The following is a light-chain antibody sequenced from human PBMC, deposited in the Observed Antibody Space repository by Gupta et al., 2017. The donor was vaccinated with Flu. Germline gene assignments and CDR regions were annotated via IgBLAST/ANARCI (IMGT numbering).Light chain of an antibody. CDR3: NSRDSSGNHLWV. Sequence: SSELTPDPALSVALGQTVRITCNGDSLRSYYASWYQQTPGQAPVLVIYGENKRPSGIPDRFSGSRSGNTASLTITGAQAEDEADYYCNSRDSSGNHLWVFGGGTKLTVL. V-gene: IGLV3-19*01. CDR2: GEN. CDR1: SLRSYY. J-gene: IGLJ3*02.